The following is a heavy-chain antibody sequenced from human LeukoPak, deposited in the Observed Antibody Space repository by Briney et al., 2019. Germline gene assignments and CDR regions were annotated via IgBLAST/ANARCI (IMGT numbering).Heavy chain of an antibody. CDR3: AKGAGPLAAAGRATDS. Sequence: GGSLRLSCAASGFTFSSYAMSWVRQAPGKGLEWVSAISGSGGSTYYADSVKGRFTVSRDNSKNTLYLQINTLRAEDAAVYYCAKGAGPLAAAGRATDSWGQGTLVIVSS. CDR1: GFTFSSYA. J-gene: IGHJ4*02. CDR2: ISGSGGST. V-gene: IGHV3-23*01. D-gene: IGHD6-13*01.